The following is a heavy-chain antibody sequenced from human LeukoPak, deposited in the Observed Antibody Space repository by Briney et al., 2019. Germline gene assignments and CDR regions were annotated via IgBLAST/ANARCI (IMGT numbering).Heavy chain of an antibody. CDR2: IYFGVST. V-gene: IGHV4-30-4*01. J-gene: IGHJ2*01. Sequence: SETLSLTCTVSGDSISSGESYWSWIRQPPGEVLEWIGYIYFGVSTSYNPSLQSRVTMSGDASKNQFSLKLTSVTAADTAVYYCVRDPTLNNAGDWYFDLWGRGTLVTVSS. CDR1: GDSISSGESY. CDR3: VRDPTLNNAGDWYFDL. D-gene: IGHD1-14*01.